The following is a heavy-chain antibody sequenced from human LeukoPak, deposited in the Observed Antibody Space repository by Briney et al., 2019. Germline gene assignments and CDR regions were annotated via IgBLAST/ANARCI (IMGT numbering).Heavy chain of an antibody. CDR1: GFTGSSFP. J-gene: IGHJ4*02. V-gene: IGHV3-23*01. CDR2: ISGSDGST. CDR3: EVSSGYYYEGVY. D-gene: IGHD3-22*01. Sequence: WGSLCLSGAASGFTGSSFPRGWLRNGPGRGRVGWLDISGSDGSTYYTDSVKGRFTLSRDNSKNTLYLQMNSLRAEDTAVYYCEVSSGYYYEGVYWGQGTLVTVSS.